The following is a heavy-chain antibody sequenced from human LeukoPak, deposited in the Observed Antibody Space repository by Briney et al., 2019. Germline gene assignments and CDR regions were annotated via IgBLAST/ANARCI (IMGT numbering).Heavy chain of an antibody. D-gene: IGHD6-19*01. CDR3: ARTGAGTVDYFDY. V-gene: IGHV4-38-2*01. CDR1: GYSISSGYY. CDR2: IYHSGST. Sequence: SETLSLTCAVSGYSISSGYYWGWIRQPPGKGLEWIGSIYHSGSTYYNPSLKGRVTISVDTSKNQFSLKLSSVTAADTAVYYCARTGAGTVDYFDYWGQGTLVTVSS. J-gene: IGHJ4*02.